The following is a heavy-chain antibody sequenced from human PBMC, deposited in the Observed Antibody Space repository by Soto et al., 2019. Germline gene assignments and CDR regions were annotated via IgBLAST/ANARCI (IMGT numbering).Heavy chain of an antibody. Sequence: QVQLVQSGAEVKKPGASVKVSCKASGYTFTSYGISWVRQAPGQGLAWMGWISAYNGNTNYAQKPKGRVTMTTDTTTSTAYMQLRSLRCEDTAVYSCARSSSSSCQDYWGKGTLVTVSS. CDR2: ISAYNGNT. CDR3: ARSSSSSCQDY. CDR1: GYTFTSYG. D-gene: IGHD6-13*01. V-gene: IGHV1-18*01. J-gene: IGHJ4*02.